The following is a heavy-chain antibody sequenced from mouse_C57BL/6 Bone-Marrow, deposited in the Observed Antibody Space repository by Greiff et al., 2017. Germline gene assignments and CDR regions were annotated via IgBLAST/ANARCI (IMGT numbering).Heavy chain of an antibody. CDR1: GFTFSSYA. Sequence: EVMLVESGGGLVKPGGSLKLSCAASGFTFSSYAMSWVRQTPEKRLEWVATISDGGSYTYYPDNVKGRFTISRDNAKNNLYLQMSHLKSEDTAMYYCARGEVYYGSSRCYFDYWGQGTTLTVSS. D-gene: IGHD1-1*01. CDR3: ARGEVYYGSSRCYFDY. CDR2: ISDGGSYT. J-gene: IGHJ2*01. V-gene: IGHV5-4*03.